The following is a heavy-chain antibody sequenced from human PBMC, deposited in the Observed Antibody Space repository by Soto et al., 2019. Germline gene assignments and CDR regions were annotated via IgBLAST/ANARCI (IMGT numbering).Heavy chain of an antibody. CDR2: IYYSGST. CDR1: GGSISSGDYY. V-gene: IGHV4-30-4*01. CDR3: ARGLTFGGVTNWFDP. D-gene: IGHD3-16*01. J-gene: IGHJ5*02. Sequence: QVQLQESGPGLVKPSQTLSLTCTVSGGSISSGDYYWSWIRQPPGKGLEWIGYIYYSGSTYYNPSLKSRVTISVDTSKIQFSLKLSSVTAADTAVYYCARGLTFGGVTNWFDPWGQGTLVTVSS.